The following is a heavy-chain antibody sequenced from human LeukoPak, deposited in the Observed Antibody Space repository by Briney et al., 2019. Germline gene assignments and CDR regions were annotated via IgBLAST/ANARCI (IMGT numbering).Heavy chain of an antibody. CDR3: ARVYYSSSYDYWYFDL. J-gene: IGHJ2*01. CDR2: IYYSGST. CDR1: GGSIRSYH. Sequence: SETLSLTCSVSGGSIRSYHWSWLRQPPGEGVEGIGYIYYSGSTNYNPSLKSRVTISVDTSKNHFSLKLSSVTAADTAVYYCARVYYSSSYDYWYFDLWGRGTLVTVSS. V-gene: IGHV4-59*01. D-gene: IGHD6-13*01.